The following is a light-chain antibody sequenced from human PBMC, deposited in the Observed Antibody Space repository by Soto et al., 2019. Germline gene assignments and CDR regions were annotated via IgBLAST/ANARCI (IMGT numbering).Light chain of an antibody. J-gene: IGLJ1*01. Sequence: QSVLTQPASVSGSPGQSITISCSGTTNDIGNSNPVSWYQQHPNRAPKLLIYEDTKRPSGVSDRFSGSKSGNTASLTISGLRTEDGATYHCSSYVGGYSYVFGIGTRSPS. CDR1: TNDIGNSNP. CDR2: EDT. CDR3: SSYVGGYSYV. V-gene: IGLV2-23*01.